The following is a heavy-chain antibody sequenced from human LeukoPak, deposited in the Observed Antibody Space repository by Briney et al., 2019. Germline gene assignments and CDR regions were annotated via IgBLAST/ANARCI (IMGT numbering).Heavy chain of an antibody. V-gene: IGHV4-61*02. CDR2: IYTSGST. D-gene: IGHD2-15*01. CDR1: GGSISSGSYY. J-gene: IGHJ4*02. Sequence: SETLSLTCTVSGGSISSGSYYWSWIRQPAGKGLEWIGRIYTSGSTNYNPSLKSRVTMSVDTSKNQFSLKLSSVTAADTAVYYCARVYCSGGSCYPYYFDYWGQGTLVTVSS. CDR3: ARVYCSGGSCYPYYFDY.